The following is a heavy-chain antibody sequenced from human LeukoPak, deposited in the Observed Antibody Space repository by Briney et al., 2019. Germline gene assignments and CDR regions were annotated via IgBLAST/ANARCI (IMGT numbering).Heavy chain of an antibody. V-gene: IGHV4-34*01. CDR3: AGGGDYGDYALN. D-gene: IGHD4-17*01. J-gene: IGHJ4*02. CDR1: GGSFSGYY. CDR2: INHSGST. Sequence: SETLSLTCAVYGGSFSGYYWSWIRQPPGKGLEWIGEINHSGSTNYNPSLKSRVTISVDTSKNQFSLKLSSVTAADTAVYYCAGGGDYGDYALNWGQGTLVTVSS.